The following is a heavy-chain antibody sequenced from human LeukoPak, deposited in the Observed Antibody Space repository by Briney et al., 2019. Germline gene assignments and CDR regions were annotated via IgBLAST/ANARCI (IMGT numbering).Heavy chain of an antibody. J-gene: IGHJ2*01. CDR2: INPNSGDT. CDR3: ARDVYTSGWRYFDL. Sequence: ASVKVSCKASGYTFTGHYMHWVRQAPGQWPEWMGWINPNSGDTNYQGRVTLTRDASIGTAYMETNRLTYDDTAIYYCARDVYTSGWRYFDLWGHGTLVTISS. CDR1: GYTFTGHY. V-gene: IGHV1-2*02. D-gene: IGHD6-19*01.